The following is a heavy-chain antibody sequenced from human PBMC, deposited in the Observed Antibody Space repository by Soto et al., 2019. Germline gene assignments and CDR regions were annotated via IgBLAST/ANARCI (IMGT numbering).Heavy chain of an antibody. Sequence: ASVKVSCKASGHTFTRYTMNWVRQAPGQRLEWMGWINPDNGNTKSSQKFQDRVIITRDTSASTAYMDLSSLRSEDTAVYYCARGIATGQLDPWGQGTLVTVSS. J-gene: IGHJ5*02. V-gene: IGHV1-3*01. CDR2: INPDNGNT. CDR3: ARGIATGQLDP. D-gene: IGHD2-15*01. CDR1: GHTFTRYT.